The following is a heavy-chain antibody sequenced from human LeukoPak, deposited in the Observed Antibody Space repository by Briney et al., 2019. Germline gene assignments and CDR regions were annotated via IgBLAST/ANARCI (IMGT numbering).Heavy chain of an antibody. CDR3: ANSEPYSSSWYRTG. CDR2: ISGSGGST. CDR1: GFTFSSYA. V-gene: IGHV3-23*01. D-gene: IGHD6-13*01. Sequence: GGSLRLSCAASGFTFSSYAMSWVRQAPGKGLEWVSVISGSGGSTYYADSVKGRFTISRDNSKNTLYLQMNSLRAEDTAVYYCANSEPYSSSWYRTGWGQGTLVTVSS. J-gene: IGHJ4*02.